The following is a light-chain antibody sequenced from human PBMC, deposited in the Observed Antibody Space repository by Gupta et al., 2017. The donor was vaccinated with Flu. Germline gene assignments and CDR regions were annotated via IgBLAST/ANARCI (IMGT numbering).Light chain of an antibody. CDR3: SSYAGDNSWV. CDR2: KVT. V-gene: IGLV2-8*01. J-gene: IGLJ3*02. CDR1: SSDVGSYNY. Sequence: QYALTQPPHASGSRGLSVTISCTVTSSDVGSYNYVSWYQQRPGKAPKFMIYKVTERPSGVPDRFSGSKSGNRASLTVSGLQPEDEADYYCSSYAGDNSWVFGGGTKLTVL.